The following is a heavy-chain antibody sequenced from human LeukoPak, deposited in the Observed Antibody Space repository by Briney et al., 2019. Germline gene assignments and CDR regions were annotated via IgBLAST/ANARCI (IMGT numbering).Heavy chain of an antibody. J-gene: IGHJ2*01. Sequence: GGSLRLSCAASGFTFSSYGMHWVRQAPGKGLEWVAFIRYDGSNKYYADSVKGRFTISRDNAKNTLYLQMNSLRAEDTAVYYCARGSGWAYWYFDLWGRGTLVTVSS. D-gene: IGHD6-19*01. CDR1: GFTFSSYG. CDR3: ARGSGWAYWYFDL. CDR2: IRYDGSNK. V-gene: IGHV3-30*02.